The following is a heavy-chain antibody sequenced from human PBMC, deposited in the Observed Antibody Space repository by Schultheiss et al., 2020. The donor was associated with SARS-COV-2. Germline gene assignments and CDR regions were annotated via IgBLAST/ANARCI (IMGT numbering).Heavy chain of an antibody. J-gene: IGHJ4*02. CDR3: ARSGGVWVDS. CDR2: ISYSGST. CDR1: GGSLSSGSYY. Sequence: SETLSLTCTVSGGSLSSGSYYWSWIRQPPGKELEWIGYISYSGSTNYNPSLKSRITISVAKSKNQFSLRLSSVTAADTAVFYCARSGGVWVDSWGQGILVTVSS. D-gene: IGHD1-26*01. V-gene: IGHV4-61*01.